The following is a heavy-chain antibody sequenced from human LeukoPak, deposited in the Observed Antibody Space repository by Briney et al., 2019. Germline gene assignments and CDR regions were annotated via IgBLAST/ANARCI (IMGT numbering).Heavy chain of an antibody. V-gene: IGHV3-43*02. D-gene: IGHD5-12*01. J-gene: IGHJ5*02. CDR2: ISGDGGST. CDR1: GFTFDDYA. Sequence: GGSLRLSCAASGFTFDDYAMHWVRHAPGKGLEWVSLISGDGGSTYYADSVKGRFTISRDNAKNSLYLQMNSLRAEDTAVYYCASRGYSGYYNWFDPWGQGTLVTVSS. CDR3: ASRGYSGYYNWFDP.